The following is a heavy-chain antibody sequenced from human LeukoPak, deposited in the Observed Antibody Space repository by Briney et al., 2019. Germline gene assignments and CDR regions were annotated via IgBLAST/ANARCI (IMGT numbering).Heavy chain of an antibody. D-gene: IGHD6-19*01. CDR3: ARGPYIALAGTPEYFQH. CDR2: ISYDGSNK. CDR1: GFTFSSYA. V-gene: IGHV3-30*04. Sequence: GGSLRLSCAASGFTFSSYAMHWVRQAPGKGLEWVAVISYDGSNKYYADSVKGRFTISRDNSKNTLYLQMNSLRAEDTAVYYCARGPYIALAGTPEYFQHGGQGTLVTVSS. J-gene: IGHJ1*01.